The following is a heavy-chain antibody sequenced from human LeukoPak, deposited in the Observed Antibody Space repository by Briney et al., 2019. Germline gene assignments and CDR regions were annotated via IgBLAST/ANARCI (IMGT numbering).Heavy chain of an antibody. CDR1: GFTFINHA. V-gene: IGHV3-23*01. J-gene: IGHJ4*02. CDR2: IGGSGGVT. CDR3: AKDHNDFWSGYPPN. Sequence: GGSLRLSCAASGFTFINHAMTWVRQAPGKGLEWVSAIGGSGGVTYYADSVRGRVTISRDNAKNTLYLQMNSLRADDTAVYYCAKDHNDFWSGYPPNWGQGTLVTVSS. D-gene: IGHD3-3*01.